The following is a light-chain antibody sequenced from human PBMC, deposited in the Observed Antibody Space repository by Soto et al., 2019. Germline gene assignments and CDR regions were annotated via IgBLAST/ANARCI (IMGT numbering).Light chain of an antibody. V-gene: IGKV2-30*01. CDR3: MQGTHRPPYT. Sequence: DVAMTQSPLSLPVTLGQPASISCRSSQSLTYSDGNTYLGWYQLRPGQSPRRLISKVSNRDSGVPTRFCGSGSGTDFTLKISRVEDEDVGVYYCMQGTHRPPYTFGQGTKLEIK. J-gene: IGKJ2*01. CDR2: KVS. CDR1: QSLTYSDGNTY.